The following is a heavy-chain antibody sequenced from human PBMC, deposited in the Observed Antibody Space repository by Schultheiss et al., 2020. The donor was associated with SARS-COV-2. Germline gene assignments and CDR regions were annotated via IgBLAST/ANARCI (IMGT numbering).Heavy chain of an antibody. J-gene: IGHJ3*02. D-gene: IGHD1-26*01. CDR3: ARDSYSGSYYVLGSKPRPGAFDI. CDR2: IYYSGST. V-gene: IGHV4-61*05. Sequence: SETLSLTCTVSGGSISSSSYYWGWIRQPPGKGLEWIGYIYYSGSTNYNPSLKSRVTISVDTSKNQFSLKLSSVTAADTAVYYCARDSYSGSYYVLGSKPRPGAFDIWGQGTMVTVSS. CDR1: GGSISSSSYY.